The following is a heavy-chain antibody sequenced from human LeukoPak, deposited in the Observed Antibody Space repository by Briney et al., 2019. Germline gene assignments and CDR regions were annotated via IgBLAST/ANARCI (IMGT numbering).Heavy chain of an antibody. Sequence: GGSLRLSCAASGFTFSSYAMSWVRQAPGKGLEWVSAISGSGGSTYYADSVKGRFTISRDNSKNTLSLQMNSLTAEDTAAYYCAKGGWIPYYFDSWGQGTLVTVSS. V-gene: IGHV3-23*01. J-gene: IGHJ4*02. CDR2: ISGSGGST. CDR3: AKGGWIPYYFDS. CDR1: GFTFSSYA. D-gene: IGHD6-19*01.